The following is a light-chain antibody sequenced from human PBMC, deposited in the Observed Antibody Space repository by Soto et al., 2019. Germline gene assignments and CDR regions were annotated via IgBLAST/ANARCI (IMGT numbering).Light chain of an antibody. J-gene: IGKJ1*01. Sequence: DIQMTQSPSSLSASVGDRVTITCRASQGISNYLAWYQQKPGKVPKLLIYAASTLQTGVPPRFSGSGSGTDFTLTISSLQPEDVATYYCQKYNSATRTFGQGTKVEIK. CDR3: QKYNSATRT. CDR1: QGISNY. V-gene: IGKV1-27*01. CDR2: AAS.